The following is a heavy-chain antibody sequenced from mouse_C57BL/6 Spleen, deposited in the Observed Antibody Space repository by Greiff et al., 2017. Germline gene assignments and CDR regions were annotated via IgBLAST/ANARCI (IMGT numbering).Heavy chain of an antibody. CDR1: GFSFNTYA. J-gene: IGHJ2*01. CDR2: IRSKSNNYAT. D-gene: IGHD1-1*01. CDR3: VRQIYYYGSSGEYYFDY. V-gene: IGHV10-1*01. Sequence: EVQGVESGGGLVQPKGSLKLSCAASGFSFNTYAMNWVRQAPGKGLEWVARIRSKSNNYATYYADSVKDRFTISRDDSESMLYLQMNNLKTEDTAMYYCVRQIYYYGSSGEYYFDYWGQGTTLTVSS.